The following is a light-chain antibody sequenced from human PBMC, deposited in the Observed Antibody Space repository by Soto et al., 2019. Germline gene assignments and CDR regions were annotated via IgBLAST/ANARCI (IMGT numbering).Light chain of an antibody. V-gene: IGKV3-20*01. J-gene: IGKJ1*01. CDR3: QQYGSSRT. Sequence: IVLTQSPGTLSLSPGERATLSCRASQSVSSSYLAWYQQKPGQAPRLLIYGASSRATGIPDRFSGSGSGTDFTLTISRLEPEDCAVYYCQQYGSSRTFGQGTKVEIK. CDR2: GAS. CDR1: QSVSSSY.